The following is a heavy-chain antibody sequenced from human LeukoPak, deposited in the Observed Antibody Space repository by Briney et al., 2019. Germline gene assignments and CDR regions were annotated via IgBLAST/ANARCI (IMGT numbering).Heavy chain of an antibody. J-gene: IGHJ6*03. CDR3: ARGAIRSHYYYMDV. Sequence: GGSLRLSCAASGFTFTSYDIHWVRQAPGKGLEWVAFLRYDGSHIYYADSVKGRFTISRDKSKNTLYLQMNSLRAEDTAVYYCARGAIRSHYYYMDVWGIGTTVTLSS. CDR1: GFTFTSYD. V-gene: IGHV3-30*02. D-gene: IGHD3-10*01. CDR2: LRYDGSHI.